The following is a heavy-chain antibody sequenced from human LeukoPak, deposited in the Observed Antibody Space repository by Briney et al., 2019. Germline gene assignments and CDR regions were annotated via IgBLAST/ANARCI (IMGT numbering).Heavy chain of an antibody. CDR2: ISAYNGNT. D-gene: IGHD3-10*01. CDR1: GYTFTSYG. J-gene: IGHJ5*02. Sequence: ASVKVSCKASGYTFTSYGISWVRQAPGQGLEWMGWISAYNGNTNYAQKLQGRVTMTRDTSISTAYMELSRLRSDDTAVYYCARVGYYGSGFDPWGQGTLVTVSS. CDR3: ARVGYYGSGFDP. V-gene: IGHV1-18*01.